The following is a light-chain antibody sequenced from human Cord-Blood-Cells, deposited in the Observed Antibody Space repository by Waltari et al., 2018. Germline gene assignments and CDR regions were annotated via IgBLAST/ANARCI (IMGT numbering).Light chain of an antibody. CDR3: QQRSNWPA. Sequence: EIVLTQSTATLPLSPGYRATLSCRASQSVSRYLAWYQQKPGQAPSLLIYDASNRATGIPARFSGSGSGTDFTLTISSLEPEDFAVYYCQQRSNWPAFGGGTKVEIK. J-gene: IGKJ4*01. CDR1: QSVSRY. V-gene: IGKV3-11*01. CDR2: DAS.